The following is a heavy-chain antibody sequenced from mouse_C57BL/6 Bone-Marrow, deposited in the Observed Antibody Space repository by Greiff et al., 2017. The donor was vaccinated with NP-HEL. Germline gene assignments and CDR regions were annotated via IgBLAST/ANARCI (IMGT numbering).Heavy chain of an antibody. CDR2: IHPNSGST. J-gene: IGHJ4*01. D-gene: IGHD1-1*01. CDR3: ARDRVTTVVAKAMDY. V-gene: IGHV1-64*01. CDR1: GYTFTSYW. Sequence: QVQLQQSGAELVKPGASVKLSCKASGYTFTSYWMHWVKQRPGQGLEWIGMIHPNSGSTNYNEKFKSKATLTVDKSSSTAYMQLSSLTSEDSAVYYCARDRVTTVVAKAMDYWGQGTSVTVSS.